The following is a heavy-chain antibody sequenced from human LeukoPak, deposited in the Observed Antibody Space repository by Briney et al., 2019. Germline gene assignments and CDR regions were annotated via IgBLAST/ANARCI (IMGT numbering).Heavy chain of an antibody. D-gene: IGHD5-18*01. CDR2: ITSGSRYI. Sequence: GGSLRLSCTASGFTFGDYAMSWVRQAPGKGLEWVSSITSGSRYIYYADSVKGRFTISRDNAKNSLYLQMNSLRAEDTAVYYCAKTGYSYGYTYYYYMDVWGKGTTVTISS. CDR3: AKTGYSYGYTYYYYMDV. V-gene: IGHV3-21*04. CDR1: GFTFGDYA. J-gene: IGHJ6*03.